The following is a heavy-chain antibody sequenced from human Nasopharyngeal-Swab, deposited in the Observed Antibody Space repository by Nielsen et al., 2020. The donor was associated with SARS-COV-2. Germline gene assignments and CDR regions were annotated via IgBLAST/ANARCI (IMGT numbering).Heavy chain of an antibody. Sequence: ASVKVSCKASGYTFTGYYMHWVRQAPGQGLEWMGRINPNSGGTNYAQKFQGRVTMTRDTSISTAYMELSRLRSDDTAVYYCARGWGSWGYYYYYYGMDVWGQGTTVTVSS. J-gene: IGHJ6*02. CDR1: GYTFTGYY. CDR3: ARGWGSWGYYYYYYGMDV. D-gene: IGHD6-13*01. V-gene: IGHV1-2*06. CDR2: INPNSGGT.